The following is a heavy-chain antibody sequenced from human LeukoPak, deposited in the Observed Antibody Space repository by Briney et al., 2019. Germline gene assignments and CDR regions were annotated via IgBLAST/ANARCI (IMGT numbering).Heavy chain of an antibody. Sequence: SVKVSCKASGGTFSSYTISWVRQAPGQGLEWMGGIIPIFSTADYAQKFQGRVTITADESTSTAYMELSSLRSDDMAVYYCAVGIRASGSYQIWGHAFDIWGQGTMVTVSS. CDR3: AVGIRASGSYQIWGHAFDI. J-gene: IGHJ3*02. D-gene: IGHD3-10*01. V-gene: IGHV1-69*13. CDR2: IIPIFSTA. CDR1: GGTFSSYT.